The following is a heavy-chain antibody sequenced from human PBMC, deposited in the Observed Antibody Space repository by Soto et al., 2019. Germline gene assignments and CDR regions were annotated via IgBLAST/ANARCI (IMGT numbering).Heavy chain of an antibody. CDR3: AKENPSFDY. V-gene: IGHV1-8*01. Sequence: ASVKVSCKASGYTFTSYDIYWVRQATGQGLEWMGWMNPFSGNAVYTQKFQDRVTMTRDTSINTAYMEMSGLRSEDTAVYYCAKENPSFDYWGQGTLVTVSS. CDR1: GYTFTSYD. CDR2: MNPFSGNA. J-gene: IGHJ4*02.